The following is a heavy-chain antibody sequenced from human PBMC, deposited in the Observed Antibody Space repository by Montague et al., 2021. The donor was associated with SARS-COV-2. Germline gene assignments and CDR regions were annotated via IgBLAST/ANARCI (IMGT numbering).Heavy chain of an antibody. CDR3: ARHGHEGADTYYGGLDV. CDR1: GGSVSNYY. J-gene: IGHJ6*02. CDR2: IFYNKST. Sequence: SETLSLTCTVSGGSVSNYYWSWIRQPPGKGLEWIGYIFYNKSTSSHPSLKGRVAISIDTSKNQFSLNLTSVTAADTALYYCARHGHEGADTYYGGLDVWGQGTTVTVSS. D-gene: IGHD1-26*01. V-gene: IGHV4-59*08.